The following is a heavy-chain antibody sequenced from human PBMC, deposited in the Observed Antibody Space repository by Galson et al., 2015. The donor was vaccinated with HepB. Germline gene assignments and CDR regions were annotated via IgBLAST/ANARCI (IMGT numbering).Heavy chain of an antibody. V-gene: IGHV3-23*01. CDR3: AKGLGSGSYFLYGMDV. CDR2: ISGSGGST. CDR1: GFTFSSYA. J-gene: IGHJ6*02. Sequence: SLRLSCAASGFTFSSYAMSWVRQAPGKGLEWVSAISGSGGSTYYADSVKGRFTISRDNSKNTLYLQMNSLRAEDTAVYYCAKGLGSGSYFLYGMDVWGQGTTVTVSS. D-gene: IGHD3-10*01.